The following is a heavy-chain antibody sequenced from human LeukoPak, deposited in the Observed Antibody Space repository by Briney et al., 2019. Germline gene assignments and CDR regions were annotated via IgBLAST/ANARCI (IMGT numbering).Heavy chain of an antibody. CDR3: ASSLLPRL. V-gene: IGHV3-23*01. CDR2: IDDNGGGT. J-gene: IGHJ4*02. CDR1: GFTFSNYA. D-gene: IGHD3-10*01. Sequence: GGSLRLSCAASGFTFSNYAMSWVRQAPGKGLEWVSTIDDNGGGTYYAESVEGRFTISRDISKSTLFLQMNSLRAEDTAVYYCASSLLPRLWGQGTLVTVSS.